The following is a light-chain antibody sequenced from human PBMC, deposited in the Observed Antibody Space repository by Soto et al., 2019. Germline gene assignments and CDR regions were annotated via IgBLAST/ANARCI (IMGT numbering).Light chain of an antibody. CDR1: QGISSW. Sequence: DIQMTQSPSSVSASVGDRFTITCRASQGISSWLAWYQQKPGRAPNLLIYAASSLQSGVPLRFSGSGSGTDFTLSISSLQPEDVATYYCQQLYTFPLTFGQGTRLEIK. CDR3: QQLYTFPLT. V-gene: IGKV1-12*01. J-gene: IGKJ5*01. CDR2: AAS.